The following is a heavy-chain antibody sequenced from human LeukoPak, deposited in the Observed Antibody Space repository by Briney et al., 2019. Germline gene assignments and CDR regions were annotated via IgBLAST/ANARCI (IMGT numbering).Heavy chain of an antibody. CDR1: GFTFKTYG. CDR3: ARGAQLTDY. J-gene: IGHJ4*02. Sequence: GGSLRLSSAASGFTFKTYGLHWVRQAPGKGLEYVSGIGPGGDPTYYAKSVKGRFTISRDDSKYMVYLQMGSLTADDMAVYYCARGAQLTDYWGQGTLVTVSS. CDR2: IGPGGDPT. V-gene: IGHV3-64*01. D-gene: IGHD6-13*01.